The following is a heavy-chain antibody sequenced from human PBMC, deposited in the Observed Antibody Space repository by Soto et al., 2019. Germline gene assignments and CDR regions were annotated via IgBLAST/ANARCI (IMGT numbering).Heavy chain of an antibody. J-gene: IGHJ5*02. CDR2: ISAYNGNT. CDR3: ARDRIVVVPAAICSWFDP. CDR1: GYTFTSYG. D-gene: IGHD2-2*02. V-gene: IGHV1-18*04. Sequence: SVKVSCKASGYTFTSYGISWVRAAPGQGLEWMGWISAYNGNTNYAQKLQGRVTMTTDTSTSTAYMELRSLRCDDTAVYYFARDRIVVVPAAICSWFDPWGQGTLVTVSS.